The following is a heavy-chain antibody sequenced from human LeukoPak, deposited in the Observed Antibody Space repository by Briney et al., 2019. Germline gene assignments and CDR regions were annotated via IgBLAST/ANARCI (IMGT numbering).Heavy chain of an antibody. J-gene: IGHJ4*02. CDR2: ISSSGSTI. D-gene: IGHD3-16*02. CDR3: ARMLKYDYVWGSYRYPPDY. Sequence: GGSLRLSCAASGFTFSDYYTSWIRQAPGKGLEWVSYISSSGSTIYYADSVKGRFTISRDNAKNSLYLQMNSLRAEDTAVYYCARMLKYDYVWGSYRYPPDYWGQGTLVTVSS. V-gene: IGHV3-11*01. CDR1: GFTFSDYY.